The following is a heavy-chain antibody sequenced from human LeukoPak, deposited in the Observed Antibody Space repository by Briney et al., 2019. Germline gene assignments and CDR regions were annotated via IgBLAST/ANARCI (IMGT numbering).Heavy chain of an antibody. V-gene: IGHV4-30-2*01. J-gene: IGHJ3*02. CDR1: GGSISSGGYY. CDR3: ARDVVVVVPADKNDDAFDI. CDR2: IYHSGST. D-gene: IGHD2-2*01. Sequence: PSQTLSLTCTVSGGSISSGGYYWSWIRQPPGKGLEWIGYIYHSGSTYYNPSLKSRVTISVDRSKNQFSLKLSSVTAADTAVYYCARDVVVVVPADKNDDAFDIWGQGTMVTVSS.